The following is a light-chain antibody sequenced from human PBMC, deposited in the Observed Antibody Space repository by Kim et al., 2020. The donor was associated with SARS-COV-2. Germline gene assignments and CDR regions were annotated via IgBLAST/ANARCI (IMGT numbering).Light chain of an antibody. CDR1: CSDVSSLNR. V-gene: IGLV2-18*02. Sequence: SVSNSSTGPCSDVSSLNRVAWYRQTPGTAPKLRIYEVSDGPSGVPHRLSGSRSGNTASLTIAGLKTEDEADYYCSSYTSSSTLIFGGGTQLTV. J-gene: IGLJ2*01. CDR2: EVS. CDR3: SSYTSSSTLI.